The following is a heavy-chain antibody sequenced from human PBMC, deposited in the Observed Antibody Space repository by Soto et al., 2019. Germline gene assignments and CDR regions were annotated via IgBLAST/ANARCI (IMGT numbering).Heavy chain of an antibody. J-gene: IGHJ4*02. Sequence: GASVKVSCKASGGTFSSYTISWVRQAPGQGLEWMGRIIPILGIANYAQKFQGRVTITADKSTSTAYMELSSLRSEDTAVYYCASIWGPNCSGGSCSLDYWGQGTLVTVSS. CDR1: GGTFSSYT. V-gene: IGHV1-69*02. CDR2: IIPILGIA. D-gene: IGHD2-15*01. CDR3: ASIWGPNCSGGSCSLDY.